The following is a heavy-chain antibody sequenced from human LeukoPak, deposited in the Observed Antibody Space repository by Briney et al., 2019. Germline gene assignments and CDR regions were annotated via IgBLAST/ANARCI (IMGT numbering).Heavy chain of an antibody. CDR1: GGSISSYS. J-gene: IGHJ5*02. Sequence: PSETLSLTCTVSGGSISSYSMNWVRQAPGKGLEWVSSISSSSSYIYYADSVKGRFTISRDNSKNTVYLQMNNMRVDDTAVYYCACVAGWHWFDPWGQGTLVTVSS. D-gene: IGHD6-19*01. CDR2: ISSSSSYI. CDR3: ACVAGWHWFDP. V-gene: IGHV3-21*04.